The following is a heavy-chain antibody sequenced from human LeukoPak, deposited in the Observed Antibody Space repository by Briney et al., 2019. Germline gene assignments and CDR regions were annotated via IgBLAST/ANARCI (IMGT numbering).Heavy chain of an antibody. Sequence: ASVKVSCKTSGYTFATYFMHWVRQAPGQGLEWMGYIKPNSGVTNYAQKFRGRVTMTWDTSIRTAYIELSGLTSDDTAIYYCARPTYCGSNCYFNFDYWGQGTLVTVSS. CDR3: ARPTYCGSNCYFNFDY. CDR2: IKPNSGVT. V-gene: IGHV1-2*02. D-gene: IGHD2-21*02. J-gene: IGHJ4*02. CDR1: GYTFATYF.